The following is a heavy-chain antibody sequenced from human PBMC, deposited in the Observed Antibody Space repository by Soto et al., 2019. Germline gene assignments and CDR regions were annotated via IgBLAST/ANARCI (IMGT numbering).Heavy chain of an antibody. J-gene: IGHJ4*02. CDR3: ARLTGVAPNYFDY. Sequence: XESLKISWKGSGYSSTSYWNGWVRQMTGKGLEWMGIIYPGDSDTRYSPSFQGQVTISADKSISTAYLQWSSLKASDTAMYYCARLTGVAPNYFDYWGQGTLVTVSS. D-gene: IGHD2-15*01. CDR1: GYSSTSYW. V-gene: IGHV5-51*01. CDR2: IYPGDSDT.